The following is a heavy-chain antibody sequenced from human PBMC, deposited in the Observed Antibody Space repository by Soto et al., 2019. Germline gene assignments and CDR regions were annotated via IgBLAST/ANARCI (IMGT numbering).Heavy chain of an antibody. J-gene: IGHJ6*02. CDR2: IVVGSGNT. D-gene: IGHD3-22*01. Sequence: SVKVSCKASGFTFTSSAVQWVRQARGQRLEWIGWIVVGSGNTNYAQKFQERVTITRDMSTSTAYMELSSLRSEDTAVYYFAASSSGYADYYYYYGMDVWGQGTTVTVSS. CDR1: GFTFTSSA. V-gene: IGHV1-58*01. CDR3: AASSSGYADYYYYYGMDV.